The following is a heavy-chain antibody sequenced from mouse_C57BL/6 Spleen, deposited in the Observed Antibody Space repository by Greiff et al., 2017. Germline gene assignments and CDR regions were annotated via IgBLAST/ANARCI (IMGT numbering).Heavy chain of an antibody. CDR2: ISGGGGNT. D-gene: IGHD2-3*01. CDR1: GFTFSSYT. V-gene: IGHV5-9*04. Sequence: EVQVVESGGGLVKPGGSLKLSCAASGFTFSSYTMSWVRPTPEKRLEWVATISGGGGNTYYPDSVKGRFTISRDNAKNTLYLQMSSLRSEDTAVYYCARQRDGYYDAMDYWGQGTSVTVSS. CDR3: ARQRDGYYDAMDY. J-gene: IGHJ4*01.